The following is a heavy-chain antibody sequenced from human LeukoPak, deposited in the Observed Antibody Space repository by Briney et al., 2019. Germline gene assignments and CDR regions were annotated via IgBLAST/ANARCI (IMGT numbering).Heavy chain of an antibody. V-gene: IGHV3-33*06. D-gene: IGHD3-22*01. CDR2: IWYDGSNK. J-gene: IGHJ4*02. Sequence: GGSLRLSCAASGFTFSSYGMHWVRQAPGKGLEWVAVIWYDGSNKYYADSVKGRFTISRDNSKNTLYLQMNSLRAEDTAVYYCAKGYYYDSSGCFDYWGQGTLVTVSS. CDR3: AKGYYYDSSGCFDY. CDR1: GFTFSSYG.